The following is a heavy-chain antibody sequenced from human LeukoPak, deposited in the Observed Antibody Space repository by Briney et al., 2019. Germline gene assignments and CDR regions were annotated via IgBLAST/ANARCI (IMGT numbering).Heavy chain of an antibody. CDR1: GLTFSDYS. D-gene: IGHD3-10*01. J-gene: IGHJ4*02. CDR3: ARGTYGSGRP. CDR2: ISYDGSNK. V-gene: IGHV3-30*19. Sequence: GGSLRLSCAASGLTFSDYSMHWVRQAPGKGLEWVAVISYDGSNKYYADSVKGRFTISRDNSKNTLYLQMNSLRAEDTAVYYCARGTYGSGRPWGQGTLVTVSS.